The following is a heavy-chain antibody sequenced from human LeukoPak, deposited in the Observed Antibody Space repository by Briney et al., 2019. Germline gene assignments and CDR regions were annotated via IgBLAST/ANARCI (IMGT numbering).Heavy chain of an antibody. V-gene: IGHV4-59*01. CDR3: ARVGSGTWFDT. J-gene: IGHJ5*02. Sequence: SETLSLTRTVSGGSISSYYWSWIRQPPGKGLEWIGHIYYSGSTNYNPSLKSRATISVDTSKNQFSLKLRSVTAADTAVYYCARVGSGTWFDTWGQGTLVTVSS. CDR1: GGSISSYY. CDR2: IYYSGST. D-gene: IGHD3-16*01.